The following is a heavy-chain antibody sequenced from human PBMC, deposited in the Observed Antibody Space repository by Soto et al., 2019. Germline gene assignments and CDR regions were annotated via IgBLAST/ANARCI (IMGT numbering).Heavy chain of an antibody. CDR1: GFTFSSYA. D-gene: IGHD5-18*01. Sequence: LRLSCAASGFTFSSYAMHWVRQAPGKGLEWVAVISYDGSNKYYADSVKGRFTISRDNSKNTLYLQMNSLRAEDTAVYYCASPCGDSYGKLDSWGKGARVTVS. V-gene: IGHV3-30-3*01. J-gene: IGHJ4*02. CDR2: ISYDGSNK. CDR3: ASPCGDSYGKLDS.